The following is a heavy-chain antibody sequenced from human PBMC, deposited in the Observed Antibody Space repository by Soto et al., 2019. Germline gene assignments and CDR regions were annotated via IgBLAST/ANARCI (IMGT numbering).Heavy chain of an antibody. CDR2: MSHSGGT. CDR3: ARVERGTATTVVDAFDI. CDR1: DGFVSSGNYY. Sequence: QEQLQQWGAGLLKPSETLSLTCAVYDGFVSSGNYYWSWIRQPPGKGLEWIGEMSHSGGTHFNPSLKSRVTISVDTSKNQFSLKMSSVTAADTALYYCARVERGTATTVVDAFDIWGPGTMVTVSS. J-gene: IGHJ3*02. V-gene: IGHV4-34*01. D-gene: IGHD1-1*01.